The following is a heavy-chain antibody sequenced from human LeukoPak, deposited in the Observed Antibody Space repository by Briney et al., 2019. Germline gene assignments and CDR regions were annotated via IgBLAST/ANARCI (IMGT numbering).Heavy chain of an antibody. V-gene: IGHV1-24*01. D-gene: IGHD1-26*01. Sequence: GSVKVSCKVSGYTLTELSMHWVRQAPGKGLEWMGGFDPEDGETIYAQKFQGRVTMTEDTSTDTAYMELSSLRSEDTAVYYCATGYSGSYYSDYWGQGTLVTVSS. CDR2: FDPEDGET. CDR1: GYTLTELS. J-gene: IGHJ4*02. CDR3: ATGYSGSYYSDY.